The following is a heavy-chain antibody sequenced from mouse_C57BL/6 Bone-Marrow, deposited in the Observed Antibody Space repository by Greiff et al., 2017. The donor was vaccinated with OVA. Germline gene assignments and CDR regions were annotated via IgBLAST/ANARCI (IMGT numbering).Heavy chain of an antibody. CDR1: GFTFSSYA. CDR2: ISDGGSYT. V-gene: IGHV5-4*03. J-gene: IGHJ2*01. CDR3: ASWGDGY. Sequence: EVKLMESGGGLVKPGGSLKLSCAASGFTFSSYAMSWVRQTPEKRLEWVATISDGGSYTYYPDNVKGRFTISRDNAKNNLYLQMSHLKSEDTAMYYCASWGDGYWGQGTTLTVSS. D-gene: IGHD3-3*01.